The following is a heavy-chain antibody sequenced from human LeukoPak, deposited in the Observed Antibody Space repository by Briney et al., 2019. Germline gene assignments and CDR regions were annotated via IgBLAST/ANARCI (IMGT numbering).Heavy chain of an antibody. D-gene: IGHD2-8*02. CDR2: IVVGSGNT. J-gene: IGHJ3*02. Sequence: GTSVKVSCKASGFTFTTSAVQWVRQARGQRLEWIGRIVVGSGNTDHAQKFQGRLTITRDISTSTAYMELSSLTSDDMAVYYCAAVPNANAWYWDDAFDIWGQGTMVTVSS. CDR1: GFTFTTSA. V-gene: IGHV1-58*01. CDR3: AAVPNANAWYWDDAFDI.